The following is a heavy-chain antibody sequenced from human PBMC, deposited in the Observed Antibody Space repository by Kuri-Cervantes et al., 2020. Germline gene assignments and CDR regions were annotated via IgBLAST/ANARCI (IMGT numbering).Heavy chain of an antibody. CDR2: ISWNSGSI. V-gene: IGHV3-9*01. D-gene: IGHD2-15*01. CDR1: GFTFDDYG. Sequence: SLKISCAASGFTFDDYGMSWVRQAPGKGLEWVSGISWNSGSIGYADSVKGRFTISRDNAKNSLYLQMNSLRAEDTALYYCAKAVVVAAPFDYWGQGTLVTVSS. CDR3: AKAVVVAAPFDY. J-gene: IGHJ4*02.